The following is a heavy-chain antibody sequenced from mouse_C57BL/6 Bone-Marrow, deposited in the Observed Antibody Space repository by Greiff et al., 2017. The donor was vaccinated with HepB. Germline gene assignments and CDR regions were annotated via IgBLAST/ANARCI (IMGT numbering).Heavy chain of an antibody. CDR1: GYTFTSYW. J-gene: IGHJ1*03. Sequence: VQLQQPGAELVKPGASVKLSCKASGYTFTSYWMHWVKQRPGRGREWIGRIDPNSGGTKYNEKFKSKATLTVDKPSSTAYMQLSSLTSEDAAVDYCARWSYGSSYWYFDVWGTGTTVTVSS. CDR3: ARWSYGSSYWYFDV. V-gene: IGHV1-72*01. D-gene: IGHD1-1*01. CDR2: IDPNSGGT.